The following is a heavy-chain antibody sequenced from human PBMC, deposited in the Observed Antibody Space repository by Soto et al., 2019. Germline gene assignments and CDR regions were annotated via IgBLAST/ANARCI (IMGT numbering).Heavy chain of an antibody. J-gene: IGHJ4*02. CDR1: AGSIISTNW. Sequence: SETLSLTCDVSAGSIISTNWWTWVRQPPGKGLEWIGEIHHGGSTNYNPSLQSRVIISVDKSMNQFSLKLSSVTAADTAMYYCASQRYCDYDCYLFDSWGQGTLVSVTS. V-gene: IGHV4-4*02. CDR3: ASQRYCDYDCYLFDS. CDR2: IHHGGST. D-gene: IGHD2-21*02.